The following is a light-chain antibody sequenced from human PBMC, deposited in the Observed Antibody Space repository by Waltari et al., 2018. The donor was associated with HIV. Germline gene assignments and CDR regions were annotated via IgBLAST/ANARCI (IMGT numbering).Light chain of an antibody. CDR2: GKN. Sequence: SSELTQDPAVSVALGQTVRITCQGDSLRSYYASWYQQKPGQAPVLVIYGKNNRPSGIPDRVSGCSSGNTASLTITGAQAEDEADYYCNSRDSSGNHVVFGGGTKLTVL. J-gene: IGLJ2*01. CDR1: SLRSYY. V-gene: IGLV3-19*01. CDR3: NSRDSSGNHVV.